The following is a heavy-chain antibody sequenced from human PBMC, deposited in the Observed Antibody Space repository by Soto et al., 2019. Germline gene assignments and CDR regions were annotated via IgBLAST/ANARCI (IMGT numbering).Heavy chain of an antibody. CDR2: IHYSGTT. V-gene: IGHV4-59*01. CDR3: ARHPGASFDY. J-gene: IGHJ4*02. D-gene: IGHD7-27*01. CDR1: GGSISSYY. Sequence: SETLSLTCTVSGGSISSYYWSWLRQSPGKRLEWIGYIHYSGTTKYNPSLKSRVTISLDTSKNQFSLKLSSVTAADSAVYYCARHPGASFDYWGQGTLVTVSS.